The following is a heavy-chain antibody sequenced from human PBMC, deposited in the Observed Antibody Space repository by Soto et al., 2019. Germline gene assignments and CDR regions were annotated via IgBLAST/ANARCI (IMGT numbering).Heavy chain of an antibody. D-gene: IGHD3-3*01. V-gene: IGHV1-69*06. Sequence: SVKVSCKASGGTFSSYAISWVRQAPGQGLEWMGGIIPIFGTANYAQKFQGRVTITADKSTSTAYMELSSLRSEDTAVYYCARAKYYDFWSGYYSFDYWGQGSLVTVSS. CDR1: GGTFSSYA. J-gene: IGHJ4*02. CDR3: ARAKYYDFWSGYYSFDY. CDR2: IIPIFGTA.